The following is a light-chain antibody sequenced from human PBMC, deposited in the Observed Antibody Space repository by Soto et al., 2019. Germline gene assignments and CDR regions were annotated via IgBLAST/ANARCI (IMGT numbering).Light chain of an antibody. J-gene: IGKJ4*01. CDR2: SAS. Sequence: DIQLTQSPSFLSASVGDTVTITCRASQGMSTYLAWYQQKPGKVPKLLIRSASTLQSGVPPRFSVGGSATEFTLTISTLQPYDSGIYYCQQLNGYQLAFGGGTNVEIK. V-gene: IGKV1-9*01. CDR1: QGMSTY. CDR3: QQLNGYQLA.